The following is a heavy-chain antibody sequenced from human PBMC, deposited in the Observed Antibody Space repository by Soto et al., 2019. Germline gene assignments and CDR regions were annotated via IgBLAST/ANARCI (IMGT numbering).Heavy chain of an antibody. CDR3: ASRLSLATTTGDAFDL. Sequence: QVQLQESGPGLVKPSEPLSLTCTVSSGSIINYYWSWIRQPPGKGLEWSGFIYSSGSTNYNSFLTSRVSMSVDMSRQQLSLTLNSVTASDTAVYYCASRLSLATTTGDAFDLWGQGTMVTVSS. CDR2: IYSSGST. J-gene: IGHJ3*01. V-gene: IGHV4-59*01. CDR1: SGSIINYY. D-gene: IGHD1-26*01.